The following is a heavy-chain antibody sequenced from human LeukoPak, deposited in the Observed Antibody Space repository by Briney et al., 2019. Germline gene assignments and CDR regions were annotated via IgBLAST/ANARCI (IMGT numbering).Heavy chain of an antibody. Sequence: GGSLRLSCAASGFTFDDYAMHWVRQAPGKGLEWVSGISWNSGSIGYADSVKGRFTISRDNSKNTLYLQMNSLRAEDTAVYYCARESGFGELFPYAFDIWGQGTVVTVSS. J-gene: IGHJ3*02. V-gene: IGHV3-9*01. CDR2: ISWNSGSI. D-gene: IGHD3-10*01. CDR1: GFTFDDYA. CDR3: ARESGFGELFPYAFDI.